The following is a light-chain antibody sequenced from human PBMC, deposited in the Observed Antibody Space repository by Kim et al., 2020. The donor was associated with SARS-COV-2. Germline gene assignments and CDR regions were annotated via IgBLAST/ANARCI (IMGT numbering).Light chain of an antibody. CDR2: EVN. CDR1: SSDVGNYNL. Sequence: QSALTQPASVSGSPGQSITMSCTGTSSDVGNYNLVSWYQRYPGKAPKLIIHEVNQRPSGVSDRFSGSKSGNTASLTISGLQAEDEADYYCCSYAGSSTFVVFGGGTQLTVL. J-gene: IGLJ2*01. CDR3: CSYAGSSTFVV. V-gene: IGLV2-23*02.